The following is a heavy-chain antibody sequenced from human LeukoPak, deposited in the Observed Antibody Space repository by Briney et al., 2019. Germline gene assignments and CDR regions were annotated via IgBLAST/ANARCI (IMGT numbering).Heavy chain of an antibody. V-gene: IGHV3-30*02. CDR1: GFTFSSYG. CDR3: AKDSLAGFGEFPMNWFDP. Sequence: GGSLRLSCAASGFTFSSYGMHWVRQAPGKGLEWVAFIRYDGSNKYYADSVKGRFTISRDNSKNTLYLQMNSLRAEDMAVYYCAKDSLAGFGEFPMNWFDPWGQGTLVTVSS. D-gene: IGHD3-10*01. CDR2: IRYDGSNK. J-gene: IGHJ5*02.